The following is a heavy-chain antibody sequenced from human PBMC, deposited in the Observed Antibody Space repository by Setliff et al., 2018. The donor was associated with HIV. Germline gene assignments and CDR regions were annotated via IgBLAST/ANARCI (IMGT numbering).Heavy chain of an antibody. CDR3: ARHGDFDTYYNSMDV. CDR2: IILFLDIT. V-gene: IGHV1-69*10. CDR1: GDTFNKYA. D-gene: IGHD3-9*01. J-gene: IGHJ6*02. Sequence: SVQVSCKVSGDTFNKYAISWVRQAPGQGLEWMGGIILFLDITNYAPRFQDRLTIDADKFTRTVYMQLSSLRSEDTAVYYCARHGDFDTYYNSMDVWGQGTTVTVSS.